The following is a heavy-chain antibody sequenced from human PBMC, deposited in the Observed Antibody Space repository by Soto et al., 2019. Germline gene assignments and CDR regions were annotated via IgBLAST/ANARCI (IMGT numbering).Heavy chain of an antibody. Sequence: SETLSLTCVVYGGSFSGYYWSWIRQPPGKGLEWIGEINHSGSTNYNPSLKSRVTISVDTSKNQFSLKLSSVTAADTAVYYCARGRPGRLGESSLFPFDYWRQGPRVTVSS. CDR3: ARGRPGRLGESSLFPFDY. CDR1: GGSFSGYY. V-gene: IGHV4-34*01. CDR2: INHSGST. D-gene: IGHD3-16*02. J-gene: IGHJ4*02.